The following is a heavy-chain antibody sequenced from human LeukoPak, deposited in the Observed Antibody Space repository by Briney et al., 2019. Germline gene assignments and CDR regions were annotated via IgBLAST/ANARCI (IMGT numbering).Heavy chain of an antibody. V-gene: IGHV1-69*05. Sequence: GASVKVSCKASGGTFSSYAISWVRQAPGQGLEWMGGIIPFFGTANYAQKFQGRVTITTDESTSTAYMELSSLRSEDTAVYYCARRYSSSWTTGAFDIWGQGTMVTVSS. J-gene: IGHJ3*02. CDR2: IIPFFGTA. CDR3: ARRYSSSWTTGAFDI. D-gene: IGHD6-13*01. CDR1: GGTFSSYA.